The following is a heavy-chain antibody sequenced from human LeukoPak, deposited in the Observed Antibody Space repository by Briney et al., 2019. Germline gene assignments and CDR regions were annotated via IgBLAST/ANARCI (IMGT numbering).Heavy chain of an antibody. D-gene: IGHD3-3*01. Sequence: WASVKASCKASGYTFTSYGISWVRQAPGQGLEWMGWISAYNGNTNYAQKLQGRVTMTTDTSTSTAYMELRSLRSDDTAVYYCARSVPPAYDFWSGYYSSYYYYYMDVWGKGTTVTVSS. J-gene: IGHJ6*03. CDR2: ISAYNGNT. CDR1: GYTFTSYG. CDR3: ARSVPPAYDFWSGYYSSYYYYYMDV. V-gene: IGHV1-18*01.